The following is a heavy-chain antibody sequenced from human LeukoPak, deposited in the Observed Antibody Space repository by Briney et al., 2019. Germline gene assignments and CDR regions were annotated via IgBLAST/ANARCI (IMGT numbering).Heavy chain of an antibody. J-gene: IGHJ6*03. D-gene: IGHD1-1*01. CDR2: IYYSGST. Sequence: SETLSLACTVSGGSISSYYWSWIRQPPGKGLGWIGYIYYSGSTNYNPSLKSRVTISVDTSKNQFSLKLSSVTAADTAVYYCARDPGTYYYYYMDVWGKGTTVTVSS. V-gene: IGHV4-59*01. CDR3: ARDPGTYYYYYMDV. CDR1: GGSISSYY.